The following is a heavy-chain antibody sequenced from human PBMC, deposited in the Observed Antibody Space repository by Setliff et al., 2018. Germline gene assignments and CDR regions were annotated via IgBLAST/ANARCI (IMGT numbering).Heavy chain of an antibody. CDR2: ISGSGGST. J-gene: IGHJ5*02. Sequence: GGSLRLSCAASGFTFSSYAMSWVRQAPGKGLEWVSAISGSGGSTYYADSVKGRFTISRDNSKNTLYLQMNSLRAEDTTVYYCAKNGFGVVALWVNNWVDPGGQGTLVTVS. CDR1: GFTFSSYA. D-gene: IGHD3-10*01. V-gene: IGHV3-23*01. CDR3: AKNGFGVVALWVNNWVDP.